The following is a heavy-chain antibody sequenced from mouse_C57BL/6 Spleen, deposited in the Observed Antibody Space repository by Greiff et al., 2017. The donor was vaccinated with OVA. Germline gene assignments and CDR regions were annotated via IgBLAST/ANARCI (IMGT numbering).Heavy chain of an antibody. CDR1: GFTFSDYG. D-gene: IGHD4-1*02. Sequence: EVMLVESGGGLVKPGGSLKLSCAASGFTFSDYGMHWVRQAPEKGLEWVAYISSGSSTIYYADTVKGRFTISRDNAKNTLFLQMTSLRSEDTAMYYCARTNWDRAMDYWGQGTSVTVSS. CDR3: ARTNWDRAMDY. V-gene: IGHV5-17*01. J-gene: IGHJ4*01. CDR2: ISSGSSTI.